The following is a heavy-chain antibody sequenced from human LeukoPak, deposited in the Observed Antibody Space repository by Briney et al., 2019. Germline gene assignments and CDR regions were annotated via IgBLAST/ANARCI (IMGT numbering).Heavy chain of an antibody. Sequence: PGGPLRLSCAASGFTFSSYGMHWVRQAPGKGLEWVAVIWYDGSNKYYADSVKGRFTISRDNSKNTLYLQMNSLRAEDTAVYYCARDFCGYNPFDYWGQGTLVTVSS. CDR3: ARDFCGYNPFDY. CDR2: IWYDGSNK. D-gene: IGHD5-24*01. V-gene: IGHV3-33*01. J-gene: IGHJ4*02. CDR1: GFTFSSYG.